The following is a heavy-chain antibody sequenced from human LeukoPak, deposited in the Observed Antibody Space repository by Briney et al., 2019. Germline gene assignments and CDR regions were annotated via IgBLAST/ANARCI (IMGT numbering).Heavy chain of an antibody. V-gene: IGHV3-13*01. J-gene: IGHJ4*02. CDR2: IGTAGDT. Sequence: GGSLRPSCAASGFTPSSYAMHWVRQPAGKGLEWVSAIGTAGDTFYPGSVKGRFTISRENAKKSLFLQMNSLRAEDTAVYYCARQNTPHGNFDYWGQGTLVTVSS. CDR1: GFTPSSYA. D-gene: IGHD1-26*01. CDR3: ARQNTPHGNFDY.